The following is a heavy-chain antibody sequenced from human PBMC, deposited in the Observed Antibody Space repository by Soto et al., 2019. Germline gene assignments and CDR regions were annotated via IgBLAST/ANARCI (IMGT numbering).Heavy chain of an antibody. CDR1: GFTFSSYW. CDR3: ARVSLSSGYNEGSLDWYFDL. J-gene: IGHJ2*01. D-gene: IGHD3-22*01. V-gene: IGHV3-7*05. CDR2: IKRDGSEK. Sequence: EVQLVESGGGLVQPGGSLRLSCAASGFTFSSYWMSWVRQAPGKGLEWVANIKRDGSEKYYVDSVKGRFTISRDNAKNSLYLQMNSLRAEDTAVYYCARVSLSSGYNEGSLDWYFDLWGRGTLVTVSS.